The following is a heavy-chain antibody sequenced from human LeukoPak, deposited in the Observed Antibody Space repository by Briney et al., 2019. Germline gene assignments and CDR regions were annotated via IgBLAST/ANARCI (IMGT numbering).Heavy chain of an antibody. D-gene: IGHD1-14*01. CDR1: GFTFSNYG. CDR2: IWYDGSIK. V-gene: IGHV3-33*06. CDR3: AKDGNWNHGFDP. J-gene: IGHJ5*02. Sequence: QSGGSLRLSCAASGFTFSNYGMHWVRQAPGKGLEWGAVIWYDGSIKFYADSVKGRFTISRDNSKNTLYLQMNSLRAEDTALYYCAKDGNWNHGFDPWGQGTLVTVSS.